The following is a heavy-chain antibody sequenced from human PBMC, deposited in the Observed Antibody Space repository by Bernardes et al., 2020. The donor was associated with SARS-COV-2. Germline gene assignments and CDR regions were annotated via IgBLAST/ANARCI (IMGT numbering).Heavy chain of an antibody. CDR1: GNTFIGDV. D-gene: IGHD1-26*01. CDR3: AREYVVGDTDGLDV. V-gene: IGHV1-3*01. Sequence: ASVKVSCKASGNTFIGDVVNWVRQAPGQRLEWMGWIKVYNGDIKYSQKFQGRVIITRDTSARTVYMEMRSLRSEDTAVYYCAREYVVGDTDGLDVWGQGTTVTVSS. CDR2: IKVYNGDI. J-gene: IGHJ6*02.